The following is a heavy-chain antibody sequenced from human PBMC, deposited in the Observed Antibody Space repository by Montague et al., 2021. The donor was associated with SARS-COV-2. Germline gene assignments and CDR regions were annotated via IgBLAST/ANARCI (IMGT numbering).Heavy chain of an antibody. D-gene: IGHD3-9*01. J-gene: IGHJ4*02. CDR2: IYYSGST. V-gene: IGHV4-39*01. CDR1: GGSISSSSYY. CDR3: ARHRITIFLGSMLDY. Sequence: SETLSLTCTVSGGSISSSSYYWGWIRQPPGKGLEWIGSIYYSGSTYYNPSLKSRFTISVDTSKNQFSLRLSSVTAADTAVYYCARHRITIFLGSMLDYWGQGTLVTVSS.